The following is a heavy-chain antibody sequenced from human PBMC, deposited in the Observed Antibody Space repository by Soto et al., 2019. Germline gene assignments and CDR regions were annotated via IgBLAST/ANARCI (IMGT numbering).Heavy chain of an antibody. V-gene: IGHV5-51*01. D-gene: IGHD4-17*01. J-gene: IGHJ6*02. CDR2: IYPGDSDT. CDR3: ARLGGDYYYYYGMDV. CDR1: GYSFTSYW. Sequence: GESLKISCKGSGYSFTSYWIGWVRQMPGKGLEWMGIIYPGDSDTRYSPSFQGQVTISADKSISTAYLQWSSLKAPDTAMYYCARLGGDYYYYYGMDVWGQGTTVTVSS.